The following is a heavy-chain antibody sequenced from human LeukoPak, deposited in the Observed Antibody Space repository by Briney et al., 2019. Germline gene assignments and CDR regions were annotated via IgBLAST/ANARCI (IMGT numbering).Heavy chain of an antibody. D-gene: IGHD6-13*01. Sequence: GGSLRLSCSASGFTFSSYAMHWVRQAPGKGLEWVAVISYDGSNKYYADSVKGRFTISRDNAKNSLYLQMNSLRAEDTAVYYCARDPLADAFDIWGQGTMVTVSS. CDR3: ARDPLADAFDI. CDR1: GFTFSSYA. V-gene: IGHV3-30-3*01. CDR2: ISYDGSNK. J-gene: IGHJ3*02.